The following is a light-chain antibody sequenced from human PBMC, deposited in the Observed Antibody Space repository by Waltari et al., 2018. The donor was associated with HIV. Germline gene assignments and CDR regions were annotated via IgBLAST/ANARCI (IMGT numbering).Light chain of an antibody. CDR3: SSYAGSNSWV. CDR1: SSDIGGYNY. J-gene: IGLJ3*02. Sequence: QSALTQPPSASGSPGQSVTISCTGTSSDIGGYNYVSWYQQYPGKAPKVMIHAVNNRPSGVPDRFSGSKSGNTASLTVSGLQAEDEAYYYCSSYAGSNSWVFGGGTKLTVL. V-gene: IGLV2-8*01. CDR2: AVN.